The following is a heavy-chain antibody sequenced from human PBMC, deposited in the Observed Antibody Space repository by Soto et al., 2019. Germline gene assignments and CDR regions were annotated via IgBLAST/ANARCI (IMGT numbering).Heavy chain of an antibody. CDR1: GFTFSSYG. V-gene: IGHV3-33*01. CDR3: ARVSRWDIETSGYYYGMDV. J-gene: IGHJ6*02. CDR2: IWYDGSNK. D-gene: IGHD2-15*01. Sequence: GGSLRLSCAASGFTFSSYGMHWVRQAPGKGLEWVAVIWYDGSNKYYADSVKGRFTISRDNSKNTLYLQMNSLRAEDTAVYYCARVSRWDIETSGYYYGMDVWGQGTTVTVSS.